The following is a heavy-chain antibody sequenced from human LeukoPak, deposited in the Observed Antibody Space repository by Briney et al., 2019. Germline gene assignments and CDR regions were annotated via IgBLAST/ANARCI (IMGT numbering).Heavy chain of an antibody. CDR3: ARGGWELPTRLGY. V-gene: IGHV1-2*02. D-gene: IGHD1-26*01. CDR1: GYTFTGYY. CDR2: INPNSGGT. Sequence: ASVTVSCKASGYTFTGYYMHWVRQAPGQGLEWMGWINPNSGGTNYAQKFQGRVTMTRDTSISTAYMELSRLRSDDTAVYYCARGGWELPTRLGYWGQGTLVTVSS. J-gene: IGHJ4*02.